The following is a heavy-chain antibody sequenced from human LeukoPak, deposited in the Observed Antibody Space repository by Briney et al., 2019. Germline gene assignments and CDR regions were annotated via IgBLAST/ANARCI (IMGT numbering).Heavy chain of an antibody. CDR3: TRDLGLRRMI. CDR2: ISAGSGTI. J-gene: IGHJ2*01. Sequence: GGSLRLSCAASGLSVSSNNMHWVRQAPGGRLEWVAYISAGSGTIFSADSLKGRFTIYRDNARESLFLQMNSLRAEDTAVYYCTRDLGLRRMIWGRGTLVLVSS. V-gene: IGHV3-48*04. CDR1: GLSVSSNN.